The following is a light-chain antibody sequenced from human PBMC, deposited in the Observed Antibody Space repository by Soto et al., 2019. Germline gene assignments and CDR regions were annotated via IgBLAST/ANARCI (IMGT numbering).Light chain of an antibody. CDR1: ETIRQY. Sequence: DVQMTQSQSSLSASVGDTIIITGRESETIRQYLNWYQQKPGKAPRLLIYAATNLQSGVPSRFSGSGFGIEFTLTISSLQPEDFATYYCQQSSSTPLAFGGGTKVETK. J-gene: IGKJ4*01. V-gene: IGKV1-39*01. CDR3: QQSSSTPLA. CDR2: AAT.